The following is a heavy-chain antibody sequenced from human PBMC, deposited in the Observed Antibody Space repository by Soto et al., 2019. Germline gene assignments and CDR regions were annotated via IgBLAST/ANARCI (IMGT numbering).Heavy chain of an antibody. Sequence: ASVKVSCKASGYTFTGYYMHWVRQAPGQGLEWMGWINPNSGGTNYAQKFQGWVTMTRDTSISTAYMELSRLRSDDTAVYYCARAGQSGIVADIQDDAFDIWGQGTMVTVSS. D-gene: IGHD1-26*01. J-gene: IGHJ3*02. CDR3: ARAGQSGIVADIQDDAFDI. CDR2: INPNSGGT. CDR1: GYTFTGYY. V-gene: IGHV1-2*04.